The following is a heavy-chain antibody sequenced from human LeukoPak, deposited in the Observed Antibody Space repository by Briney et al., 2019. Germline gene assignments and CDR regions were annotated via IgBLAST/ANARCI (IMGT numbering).Heavy chain of an antibody. CDR1: GFTFSSYG. Sequence: GGSLRLSCAASGFTFSSYGMHWVRQAPGKGLEWVAVISYDGSNKYYADSVKGRFTISRDNSKNTLYLQMNSLRAEDTAVYYCAKDFDFWSGYTYYGMDVWGQGTTVTVSS. J-gene: IGHJ6*02. CDR3: AKDFDFWSGYTYYGMDV. CDR2: ISYDGSNK. V-gene: IGHV3-30*18. D-gene: IGHD3-3*01.